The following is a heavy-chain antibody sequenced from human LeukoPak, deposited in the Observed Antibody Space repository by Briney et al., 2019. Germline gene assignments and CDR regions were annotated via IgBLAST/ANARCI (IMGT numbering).Heavy chain of an antibody. CDR1: GFTFSSYA. CDR2: ISGSGGGT. J-gene: IGHJ4*02. D-gene: IGHD3-22*01. Sequence: GGSLRLSCAASGFTFSSYAMSWVRQTPGKGLEWVSIISGSGGGTYYADSVKGRFTISRDNSKSTLYLQMNSPSAEDTAVYYCAKRAFDSSGYYPLLDYWGQGTLVTVSS. CDR3: AKRAFDSSGYYPLLDY. V-gene: IGHV3-23*01.